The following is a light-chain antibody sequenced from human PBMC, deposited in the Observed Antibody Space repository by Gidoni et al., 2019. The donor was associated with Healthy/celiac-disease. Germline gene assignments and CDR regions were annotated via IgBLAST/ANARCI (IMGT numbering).Light chain of an antibody. Sequence: VIWMTQSPSLLSASTGDRVTIICRMSQGISSYLDWYQQKPGKAPELLIYAASTLQSGVPTRFSGSGSGTDFTLTISCLQSEDFATYYCQQYYSFPPTFGQGTKVEIK. CDR3: QQYYSFPPT. CDR1: QGISSY. J-gene: IGKJ1*01. V-gene: IGKV1D-8*01. CDR2: AAS.